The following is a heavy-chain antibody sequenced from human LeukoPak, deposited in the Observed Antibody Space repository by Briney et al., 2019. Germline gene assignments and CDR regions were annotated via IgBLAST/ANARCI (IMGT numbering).Heavy chain of an antibody. CDR1: GGSISSYY. CDR3: ARAYYDSSGYYSRGYYYGMDV. J-gene: IGHJ6*02. CDR2: IYYSGST. Sequence: SETLSLTCTVSGGSISSYYWSWIRQPAGKGLEWIGYIYYSGSTNYNPSLKSRVTISVDTSKNQFSLKLSSVTAADTAVYYCARAYYDSSGYYSRGYYYGMDVWGQGTTVTVSS. V-gene: IGHV4-59*01. D-gene: IGHD3-22*01.